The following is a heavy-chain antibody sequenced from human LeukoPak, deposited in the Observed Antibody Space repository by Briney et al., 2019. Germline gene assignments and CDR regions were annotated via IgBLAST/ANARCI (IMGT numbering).Heavy chain of an antibody. CDR3: ARTYYYDSSGYYPGFNWFDP. CDR2: IYYSGST. Sequence: PSETLSLTCTVSGGSISSSSYYWGWIRQPPGKGLEWIGSIYYSGSTYYNPSLKSRVTISVETSKNQFSLKLSSLTAADTAVYYCARTYYYDSSGYYPGFNWFDPWGQGTLVTVSS. CDR1: GGSISSSSYY. V-gene: IGHV4-39*01. D-gene: IGHD3-22*01. J-gene: IGHJ5*02.